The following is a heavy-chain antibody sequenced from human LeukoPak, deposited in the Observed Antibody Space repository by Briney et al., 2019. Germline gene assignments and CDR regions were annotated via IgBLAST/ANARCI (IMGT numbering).Heavy chain of an antibody. D-gene: IGHD4-11*01. V-gene: IGHV4-59*12. J-gene: IGHJ5*02. Sequence: SETLSLTCTVSGGSISSYYWSWIRQPPEKGLEWIGFIYNSGSTNYNPSLKSRVTISVDTSKNQFSLKLSSVTAADTAVYYCARDYSNPSGFDPWGQGTLVTVSS. CDR1: GGSISSYY. CDR2: IYNSGST. CDR3: ARDYSNPSGFDP.